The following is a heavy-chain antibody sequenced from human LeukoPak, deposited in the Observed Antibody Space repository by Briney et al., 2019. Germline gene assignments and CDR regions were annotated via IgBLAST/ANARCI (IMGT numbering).Heavy chain of an antibody. V-gene: IGHV3-23*01. CDR3: AKEGVRATGCYFDY. J-gene: IGHJ4*02. Sequence: GGSLRLSCAASGFTFSTYAMNWVLQAPGKGLEWVSAISGSGGSTYYTDSVKGRFTISRDNSKNTLYRQKNSLRAEDTAVYYCAKEGVRATGCYFDYWGQGTLVTVSS. CDR2: ISGSGGST. CDR1: GFTFSTYA. D-gene: IGHD7-27*01.